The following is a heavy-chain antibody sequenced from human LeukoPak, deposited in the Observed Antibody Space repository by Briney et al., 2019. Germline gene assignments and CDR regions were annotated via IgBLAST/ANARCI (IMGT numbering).Heavy chain of an antibody. Sequence: GGSLRLSCATSGFTFSSYAMSWVRQAPGKGLEWVSAISGSGDSTYYGDSVKGRFTISRDNSKNTLYLQMNSLRAEDTAVYYCAKTRPLDSSSWSHGDYWGQGTLVTVSS. CDR1: GFTFSSYA. CDR3: AKTRPLDSSSWSHGDY. V-gene: IGHV3-23*01. CDR2: ISGSGDST. J-gene: IGHJ4*02. D-gene: IGHD6-13*01.